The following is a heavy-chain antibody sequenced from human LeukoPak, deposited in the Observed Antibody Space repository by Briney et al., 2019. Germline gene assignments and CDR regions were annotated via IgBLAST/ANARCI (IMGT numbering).Heavy chain of an antibody. Sequence: SETLSLTCTVSDYSISSGYYWGWIRQPPGKGLEWIGSIYHSGNSYYNPSLKSRATISVDTSKSHFSLKLRSVTAADTAVYYCARVETYSSGWYDAFFDYWGQGTLVTVSS. CDR2: IYHSGNS. V-gene: IGHV4-38-2*02. CDR1: DYSISSGYY. J-gene: IGHJ4*02. CDR3: ARVETYSSGWYDAFFDY. D-gene: IGHD6-19*01.